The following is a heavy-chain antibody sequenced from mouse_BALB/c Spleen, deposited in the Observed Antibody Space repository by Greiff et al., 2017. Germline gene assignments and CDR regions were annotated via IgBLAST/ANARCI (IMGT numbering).Heavy chain of an antibody. CDR2: IWTGGGT. V-gene: IGHV2-9-2*01. Sequence: VKVVESGPGLVAPSQSLSITCTVSGFSLTSYDISWIRQPPGKGLEWLGVIWTGGGTNYNSAFMSRLSISKDNSKSQVFLKMNSLQTDDTAIYYCVREGGLGWYFDVWGAGTTVTVSS. J-gene: IGHJ1*01. CDR1: GFSLTSYD. D-gene: IGHD2-2*01. CDR3: VREGGLGWYFDV.